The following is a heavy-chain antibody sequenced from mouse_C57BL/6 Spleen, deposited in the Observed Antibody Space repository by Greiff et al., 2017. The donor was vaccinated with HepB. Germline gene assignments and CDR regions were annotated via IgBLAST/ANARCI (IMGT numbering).Heavy chain of an antibody. V-gene: IGHV14-1*01. CDR2: IDPEDGDT. D-gene: IGHD1-1*01. J-gene: IGHJ2*01. CDR3: TAHWDYGSRHLDD. Sequence: VHVKQSGAELVRPGASVKLSCTASGFNFKDYYMHWVKQRPEQGLEWIGRIDPEDGDTEYAPKFQGKATMTADTSSNTAYLQLSSLTSEDTAVYYCTAHWDYGSRHLDDWGKGTTLTVSS. CDR1: GFNFKDYY.